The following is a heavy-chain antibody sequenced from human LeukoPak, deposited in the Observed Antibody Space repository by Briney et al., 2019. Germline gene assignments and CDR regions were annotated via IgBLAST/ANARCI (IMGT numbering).Heavy chain of an antibody. CDR2: ISSSGETI. Sequence: GGSLRLSCAAAGLTFSSYDMYWVRQAPGKGLEWVAYISSSGETIYYAASVKGRFTISRDNANKSLYLRMNSLGVEDTAIYYCIPPAAGLRRTISTEYFQHWGQGALVTVSS. CDR3: IPPAAGLRRTISTEYFQH. CDR1: GLTFSSYD. D-gene: IGHD2-2*01. J-gene: IGHJ1*01. V-gene: IGHV3-48*03.